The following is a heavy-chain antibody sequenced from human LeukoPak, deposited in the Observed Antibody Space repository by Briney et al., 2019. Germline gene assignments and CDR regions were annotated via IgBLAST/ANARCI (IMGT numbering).Heavy chain of an antibody. CDR2: IYSGGST. Sequence: GGSLRLPCAASGFTVSSNYMSWVRQAPGKGLEWVSVIYSGGSTYYADSVKGRFTISRDNSKNTLYLQMNSLRAEDTAVYYCASQPATAIAPFDYWGQGTLVTVSS. D-gene: IGHD2-2*02. CDR3: ASQPATAIAPFDY. CDR1: GFTVSSNY. V-gene: IGHV3-66*04. J-gene: IGHJ4*02.